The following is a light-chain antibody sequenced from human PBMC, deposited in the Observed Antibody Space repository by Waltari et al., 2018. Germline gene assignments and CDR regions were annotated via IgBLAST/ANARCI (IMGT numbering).Light chain of an antibody. J-gene: IGKJ4*01. V-gene: IGKV4-1*01. CDR2: WAS. Sequence: DIVMTQSPDSLAVSLGERATINCKSSQSVLYSSANKSYLNWYQHKPGQPPKLLIYWASTRESGVPDRISGAGSGTDFTLTISSLQSEDVAVYYCQQYYSTPLTFGGGTKVEIK. CDR1: QSVLYSSANKSY. CDR3: QQYYSTPLT.